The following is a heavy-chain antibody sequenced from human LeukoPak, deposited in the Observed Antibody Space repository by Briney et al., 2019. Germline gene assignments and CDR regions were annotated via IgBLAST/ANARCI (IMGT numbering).Heavy chain of an antibody. D-gene: IGHD3-3*01. J-gene: IGHJ5*02. V-gene: IGHV1-8*01. CDR2: MNPNSGNT. Sequence: ASVKVSCKASGYTFTSYDINWVRQATGQGLEWMGWMNPNSGNTGYAQKFQGRVTMTRNTSISTAYVELSSLRSEDTAVYYCARGLFHDFWSGYYHWGQGTLVTVSS. CDR3: ARGLFHDFWSGYYH. CDR1: GYTFTSYD.